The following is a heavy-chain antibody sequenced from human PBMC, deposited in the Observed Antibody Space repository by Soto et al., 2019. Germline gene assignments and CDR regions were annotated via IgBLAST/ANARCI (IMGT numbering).Heavy chain of an antibody. V-gene: IGHV5-51*01. J-gene: IGHJ4*02. CDR3: ARHATYYVLLSGSYFDY. D-gene: IGHD3-3*01. Sequence: GESLKISCKGSGYSFTSYWIAWVRQMPGKGLEWMAIINPGDSETKYSPSFQGQVTISADKSINTAYLQWSSLKASDTAMYYCARHATYYVLLSGSYFDYWGQGTQVTVSS. CDR2: INPGDSET. CDR1: GYSFTSYW.